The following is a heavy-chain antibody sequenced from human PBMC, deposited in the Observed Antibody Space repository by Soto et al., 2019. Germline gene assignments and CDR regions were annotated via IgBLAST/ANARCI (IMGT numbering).Heavy chain of an antibody. D-gene: IGHD2-21*02. J-gene: IGHJ6*02. Sequence: QVQLVESGGGVVQPGRSLRLSCAASGFTFSSYAMHWVRQAPGKGLEWVAVISYDGSNKYYADSVKGRFTISRDNSKNTLYLQMNSLRAEDTAVYYCARERWDCEGGYYGMDVWGQGTTVTVSS. CDR3: ARERWDCEGGYYGMDV. CDR1: GFTFSSYA. V-gene: IGHV3-30-3*01. CDR2: ISYDGSNK.